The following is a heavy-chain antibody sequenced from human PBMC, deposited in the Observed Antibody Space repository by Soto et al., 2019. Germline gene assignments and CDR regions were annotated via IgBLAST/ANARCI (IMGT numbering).Heavy chain of an antibody. V-gene: IGHV1-46*01. CDR1: GYTFTSYY. Sequence: QVQLVQSGAEVKKPGASVKVSCKASGYTFTSYYMHWVRQAPGQGLEWMGIINPSGGSTSYAQKFQSRVTMTRDTSTSTVYMELSRLRSEDTAVYYCASQSAYSNYNQGYYYGMDVWGQGTTVTVSS. CDR2: INPSGGST. J-gene: IGHJ6*02. CDR3: ASQSAYSNYNQGYYYGMDV. D-gene: IGHD4-4*01.